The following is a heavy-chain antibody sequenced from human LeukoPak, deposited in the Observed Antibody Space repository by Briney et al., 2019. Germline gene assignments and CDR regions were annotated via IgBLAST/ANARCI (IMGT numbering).Heavy chain of an antibody. D-gene: IGHD3-9*01. CDR3: AKVVYDILTGYYPNYYYYYMDV. CDR2: ISGSGGST. Sequence: PGGTLRLSCAASGFTFSSYGMSWVRQAPGKGLEWVSAISGSGGSTYYADSVKGRFTISRDNSKNTLYLQMNSLRAEDTAVYYCAKVVYDILTGYYPNYYYYYMDVWGKGTTVTISS. V-gene: IGHV3-23*01. J-gene: IGHJ6*03. CDR1: GFTFSSYG.